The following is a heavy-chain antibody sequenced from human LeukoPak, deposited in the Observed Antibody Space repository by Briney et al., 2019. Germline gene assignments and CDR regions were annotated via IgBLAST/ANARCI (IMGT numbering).Heavy chain of an antibody. CDR1: GGSFSGYY. CDR3: ARGMGSSSAPGNY. V-gene: IGHV4-34*01. J-gene: IGHJ4*02. Sequence: SETLSLTCAVYGGSFSGYYWSWIRQPPGKGLEWIGEINHSGSTNYNPSLKSRVTISVDTSKNQFSLKLSYVTAADTAVYYCARGMGSSSAPGNYWGQGTLVTVSS. D-gene: IGHD6-6*01. CDR2: INHSGST.